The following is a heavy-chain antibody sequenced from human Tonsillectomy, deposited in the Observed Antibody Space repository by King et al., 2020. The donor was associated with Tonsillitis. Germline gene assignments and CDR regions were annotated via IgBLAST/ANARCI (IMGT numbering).Heavy chain of an antibody. CDR1: GGSISSYY. CDR3: ARGLGDYCSGGSCYTRYWYFGL. V-gene: IGHV4-59*01. D-gene: IGHD2-15*01. J-gene: IGHJ2*01. Sequence: QLQESGPGLVKPSETLSLTCTVSGGSISSYYWSWIRQPPGKGLEWIGYIYYSGSTNYNPSLKSRVTISVDTSKNQFSLKLSSVTAADTAVYYCARGLGDYCSGGSCYTRYWYFGLWGRGTLVTVSS. CDR2: IYYSGST.